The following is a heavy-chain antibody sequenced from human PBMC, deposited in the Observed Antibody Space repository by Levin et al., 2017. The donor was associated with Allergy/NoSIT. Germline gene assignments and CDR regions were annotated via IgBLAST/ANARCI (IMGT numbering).Heavy chain of an antibody. CDR1: GGTFNIYS. D-gene: IGHD2-2*01. V-gene: IGHV1-69*02. Sequence: ASVKVSCKASGGTFNIYSVTWVRQAPGQGLEWMGRIIPTLGITNYAQKFQDRVTITADKSTSTAYMELSSLSSEDTAVYYCARSDASTISVRYFDIWGRGTLLSVSS. CDR3: ARSDASTISVRYFDI. CDR2: IIPTLGIT. J-gene: IGHJ2*01.